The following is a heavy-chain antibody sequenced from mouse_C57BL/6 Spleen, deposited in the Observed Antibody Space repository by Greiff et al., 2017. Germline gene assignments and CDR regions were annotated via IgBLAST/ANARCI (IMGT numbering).Heavy chain of an antibody. Sequence: DVHLVESGGGLVQPGGSLSLSCAASGFTFTDYYMSWVRQPPGKALEWLGFIRNKANGYTTEYSASVKGRFTISRDNSQSILYLQMNALRAEDSATYYCARYIYYGSRNYFDYWGQGTTLTVSS. D-gene: IGHD1-1*01. CDR3: ARYIYYGSRNYFDY. CDR2: IRNKANGYTT. V-gene: IGHV7-3*01. CDR1: GFTFTDYY. J-gene: IGHJ2*01.